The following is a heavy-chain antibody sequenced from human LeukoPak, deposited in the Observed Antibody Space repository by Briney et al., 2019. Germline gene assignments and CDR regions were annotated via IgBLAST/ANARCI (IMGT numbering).Heavy chain of an antibody. D-gene: IGHD4-17*01. J-gene: IGHJ4*02. V-gene: IGHV3-66*01. CDR3: ARDLTTTSEY. Sequence: PGGSLRLSCAASGFTVSSNYMSWVRQAPGKGLEWVSVIYSGGSTYYADSVKGRFTISRDNAKNSLYLQMNSLRGEDTAVYYCARDLTTTSEYWGQGTLVTVSS. CDR1: GFTVSSNY. CDR2: IYSGGST.